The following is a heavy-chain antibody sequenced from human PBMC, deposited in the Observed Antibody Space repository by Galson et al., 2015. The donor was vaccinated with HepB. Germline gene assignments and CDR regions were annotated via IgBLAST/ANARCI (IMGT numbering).Heavy chain of an antibody. CDR2: ISAYNGNT. CDR1: GYTFTSYG. J-gene: IGHJ5*02. Sequence: SVKVSCKASGYTFTSYGISWVRQAPGQGLEWMGWISAYNGNTNYAQKLQGRVTMTTDTSTSTAYMELRSLRSDDTAVYYCARVYSSGWTYGDQLGWFDPWGQGTLVTVSS. CDR3: ARVYSSGWTYGDQLGWFDP. V-gene: IGHV1-18*04. D-gene: IGHD6-19*01.